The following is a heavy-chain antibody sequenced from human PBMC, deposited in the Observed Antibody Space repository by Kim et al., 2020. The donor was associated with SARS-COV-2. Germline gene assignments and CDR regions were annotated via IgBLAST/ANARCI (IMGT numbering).Heavy chain of an antibody. V-gene: IGHV4-59*13. D-gene: IGHD3-3*01. CDR1: GGSISSYY. Sequence: SETLSLTCTVSGGSISSYYWSWIRQPPGKGLEWIGYIYYSGSTNYNPSLKSRVTISVDTSKNQFSLKLSSVTAADTAVYYCARSLRFLEWLQSEGFDIWGQETMVTVSS. J-gene: IGHJ3*02. CDR3: ARSLRFLEWLQSEGFDI. CDR2: IYYSGST.